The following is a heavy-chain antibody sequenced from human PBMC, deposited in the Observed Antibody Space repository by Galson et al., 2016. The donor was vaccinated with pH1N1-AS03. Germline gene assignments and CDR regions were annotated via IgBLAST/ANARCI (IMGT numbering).Heavy chain of an antibody. Sequence: SVKVSCKASGYTFSAYAMHWVRQAPGQGLEWMGWISTGTGDTIYSQKFQDRVTITRDTSASTAYMELSRLRSEDTAVYYCAKVGIEISSGWYGRFDFWGQGTLVTVSS. V-gene: IGHV1-3*04. CDR3: AKVGIEISSGWYGRFDF. CDR2: ISTGTGDT. J-gene: IGHJ4*02. CDR1: GYTFSAYA. D-gene: IGHD6-19*01.